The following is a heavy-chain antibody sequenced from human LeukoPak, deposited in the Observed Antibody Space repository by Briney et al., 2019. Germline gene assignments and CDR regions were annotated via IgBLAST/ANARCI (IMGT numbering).Heavy chain of an antibody. CDR1: GYTFTGYY. J-gene: IGHJ4*02. Sequence: ASVKVSCKASGYTFTGYYMHWVRQAPGQGLEWMGWINPNSGGTNYAQKFQGRVTMTRDTSISTAYMELSRLRSNDTAVYYCARDVGRGDYFDYWGQGTLVTVSS. CDR3: ARDVGRGDYFDY. CDR2: INPNSGGT. D-gene: IGHD1-26*01. V-gene: IGHV1-2*02.